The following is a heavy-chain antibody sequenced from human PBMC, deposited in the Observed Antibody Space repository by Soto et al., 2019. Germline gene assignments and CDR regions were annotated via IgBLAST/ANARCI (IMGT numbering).Heavy chain of an antibody. J-gene: IGHJ6*02. CDR2: IYYSGST. CDR3: ARATPYYYYGMNV. D-gene: IGHD2-15*01. CDR1: GGSISSGGDY. V-gene: IGHV4-31*01. Sequence: QVQLQESGPGLVKPSQTLSLTCTVSGGSISSGGDYWSWIRQHPGKGLEWIGYIYYSGSTYYNPSLTRLVTLSVDTSKYHFSLKLSSVTAADTAVYYCARATPYYYYGMNVWGQGTTVTVSS.